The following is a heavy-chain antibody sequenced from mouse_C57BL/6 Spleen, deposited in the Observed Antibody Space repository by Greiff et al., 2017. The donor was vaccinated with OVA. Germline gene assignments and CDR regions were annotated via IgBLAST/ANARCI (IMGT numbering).Heavy chain of an antibody. D-gene: IGHD1-1*01. CDR1: GYTFTSYW. V-gene: IGHV1-50*01. Sequence: QVQLQQPGAELVKPGASVKLSCKASGYTFTSYWMQWVKQRPGQGLEWIGEIDPSDSYTNYNQKFKGKATLTVDTSSSTSYMQLSSLTSEDSAFYYGARGDYYGSSSAWFAYWGQGTLVTVSA. CDR3: ARGDYYGSSSAWFAY. J-gene: IGHJ3*01. CDR2: IDPSDSYT.